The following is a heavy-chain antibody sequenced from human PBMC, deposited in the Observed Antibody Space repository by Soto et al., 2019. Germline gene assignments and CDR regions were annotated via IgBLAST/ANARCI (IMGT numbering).Heavy chain of an antibody. J-gene: IGHJ4*02. CDR1: GFTFSSYA. D-gene: IGHD3-10*01. CDR2: ISGSGGST. Sequence: GGSLRLSCAASGFTFSSYAMSWVRQAPGKGLEWVSAISGSGGSTYYADSVKGRFTISRDNSKNTLYLQMNSLRAEDTAVDYCAKDQGWFWDFQGRGEYYFDYWGQGTLVTVSS. V-gene: IGHV3-23*01. CDR3: AKDQGWFWDFQGRGEYYFDY.